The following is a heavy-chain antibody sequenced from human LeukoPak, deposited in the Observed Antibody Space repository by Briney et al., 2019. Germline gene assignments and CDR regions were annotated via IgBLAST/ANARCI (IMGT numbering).Heavy chain of an antibody. CDR3: ATKQWLAPPPDS. V-gene: IGHV3-74*01. CDR2: INTDGTVT. Sequence: PGGSLRLSCSASGLTFSKYWMLWVRQAPGKGLESVSRINTDGTVTTYAHSVKGRFTGHRDNADNTMFLQMNSVRDEDTAVYYCATKQWLAPPPDSWGQGTPVTVSS. D-gene: IGHD6-19*01. CDR1: GLTFSKYW. J-gene: IGHJ4*02.